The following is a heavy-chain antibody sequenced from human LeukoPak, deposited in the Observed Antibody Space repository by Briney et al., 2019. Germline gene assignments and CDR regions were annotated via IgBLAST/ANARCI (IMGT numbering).Heavy chain of an antibody. D-gene: IGHD3-22*01. CDR3: ARADYYDSGGYYYVPEYFQH. Sequence: PGGSLRLSCAASGFTFSSYSMNWVRQAPGKGLEWVSSISSSSSYIYYADSVKGRFTISRDNAKNSLYLQMNSLRAEDTAVYYCARADYYDSGGYYYVPEYFQHWGQGTLVTVSS. V-gene: IGHV3-21*01. CDR2: ISSSSSYI. J-gene: IGHJ1*01. CDR1: GFTFSSYS.